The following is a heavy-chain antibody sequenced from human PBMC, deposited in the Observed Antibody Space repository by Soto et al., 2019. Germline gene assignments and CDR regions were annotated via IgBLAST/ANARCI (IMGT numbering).Heavy chain of an antibody. CDR3: AGDLSFRSSYA. Sequence: QVQLVQSGAEVKKPGSSVKVSCKASGGTFSSYTISWVRQAPGQGLEWMGRIIPILGIANYAQKFQGRVKITEDKSTSTAYMEQSSLRSEDTAVYYCAGDLSFRSSYAWGQGTLVTVSS. CDR2: IIPILGIA. V-gene: IGHV1-69*08. D-gene: IGHD3-16*01. CDR1: GGTFSSYT. J-gene: IGHJ5*02.